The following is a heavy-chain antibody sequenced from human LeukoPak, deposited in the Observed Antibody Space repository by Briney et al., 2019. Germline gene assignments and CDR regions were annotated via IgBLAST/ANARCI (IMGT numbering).Heavy chain of an antibody. Sequence: SQTLSLTCTVSGGSISSGDYYWSWIRQPPGKGLEWIGYIYYSGSTYYNPSLKSRVTISVDTSKNQFSLKLSSGTAADTAVYYCASSTVPAAIPYFDYWGQGTLVTVSS. CDR2: IYYSGST. CDR3: ASSTVPAAIPYFDY. V-gene: IGHV4-30-4*08. J-gene: IGHJ4*02. D-gene: IGHD2-2*02. CDR1: GGSISSGDYY.